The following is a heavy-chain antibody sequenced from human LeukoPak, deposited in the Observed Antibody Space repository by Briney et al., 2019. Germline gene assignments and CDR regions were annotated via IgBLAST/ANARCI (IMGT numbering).Heavy chain of an antibody. V-gene: IGHV3-11*04. CDR3: ARDSGVAVADNFDY. CDR1: GFTFSDYY. J-gene: IGHJ4*02. Sequence: GGSLRLSCAASGFTFSDYYMSWIRQAPGKGLEWVSYISRSGSTIYYADSVKGRFTISRDNAKNSLYLQMNSLRAEDTAVYYCARDSGVAVADNFDYWGQGTLVTVSS. CDR2: ISRSGSTI. D-gene: IGHD6-19*01.